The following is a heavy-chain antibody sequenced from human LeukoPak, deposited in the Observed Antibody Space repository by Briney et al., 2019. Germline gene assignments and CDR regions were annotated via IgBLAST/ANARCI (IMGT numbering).Heavy chain of an antibody. Sequence: KPGGSLRLSCEASRFSLSNAWMSWVRQAPGKGLEWVGRIRTKTEGGTTDYAAPVKGRFTISRDDSKNTLYLQMNSLKTEDTAVYYCATGTGRSDFDYWGQETLVTVSA. CDR1: RFSLSNAW. J-gene: IGHJ4*02. CDR2: IRTKTEGGTT. CDR3: ATGTGRSDFDY. D-gene: IGHD1-1*01. V-gene: IGHV3-15*01.